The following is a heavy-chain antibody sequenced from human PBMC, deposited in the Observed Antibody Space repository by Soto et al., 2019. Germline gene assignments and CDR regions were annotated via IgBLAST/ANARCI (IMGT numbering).Heavy chain of an antibody. D-gene: IGHD2-21*02. Sequence: EGSLRLSCAASGFTVSSNYMSWVRQAPGKGLEWVSVIYSGGSTYYADSVKGRFTISRDNSKNTLYLQMNSLRAEDTAVYYCARVPPRSAAIPVFFDYWGQGTLVTVSS. CDR1: GFTVSSNY. J-gene: IGHJ4*02. V-gene: IGHV3-53*01. CDR3: ARVPPRSAAIPVFFDY. CDR2: IYSGGST.